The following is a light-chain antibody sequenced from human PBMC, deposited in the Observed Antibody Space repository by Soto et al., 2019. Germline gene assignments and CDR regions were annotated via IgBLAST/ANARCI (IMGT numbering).Light chain of an antibody. V-gene: IGLV1-44*01. Sequence: QSVLTQPPSASGTPGQRVIISSSGSSSNIGSSTVNWYQQLPGTAPKLLIYSHNQRPSGVPDRFSVSKSGTSASLAISGLQSEDEADYYCATWDDSLDGYVFGTGTKVTVL. J-gene: IGLJ1*01. CDR3: ATWDDSLDGYV. CDR1: SSNIGSST. CDR2: SHN.